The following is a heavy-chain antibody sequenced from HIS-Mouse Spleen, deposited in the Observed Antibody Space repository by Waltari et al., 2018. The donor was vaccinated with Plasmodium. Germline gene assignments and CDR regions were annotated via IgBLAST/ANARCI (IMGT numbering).Heavy chain of an antibody. V-gene: IGHV3-9*01. CDR3: AKDRATAAAYYFDY. CDR2: ISWNSGSI. J-gene: IGHJ4*02. D-gene: IGHD6-13*01. Sequence: EVQLVESGGGLVQPGRSLRLSCAASGFTFVDYAMHWVRQAPGKGLEWVSGISWNSGSIGYADSVKGRFTISRDNAKNSLYLQMNSLRAEDTALYYCAKDRATAAAYYFDYWGQGTLVTVSS. CDR1: GFTFVDYA.